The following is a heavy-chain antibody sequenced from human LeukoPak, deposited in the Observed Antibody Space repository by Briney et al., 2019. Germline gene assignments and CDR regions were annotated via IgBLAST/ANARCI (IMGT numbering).Heavy chain of an antibody. CDR2: ISAYNGNT. J-gene: IGHJ4*02. D-gene: IGHD5-24*01. CDR1: GYTFTNYG. V-gene: IGHV1-18*01. Sequence: GASVKVSCKASGYTFTNYGISWVRQAPGQGLEWMGWISAYNGNTNYAQKVQGRVTMTTDTSTSTAYMELRSLRSDDTAVYYCARGRRSRDGYNSNYWGQGTLVTVSS. CDR3: ARGRRSRDGYNSNY.